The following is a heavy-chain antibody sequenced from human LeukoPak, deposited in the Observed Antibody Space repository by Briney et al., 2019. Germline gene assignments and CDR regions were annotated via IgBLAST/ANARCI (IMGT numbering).Heavy chain of an antibody. CDR3: ARDLFPETDSGSYLHY. CDR2: IWYDGSNK. CDR1: GFTFSSYA. J-gene: IGHJ4*02. D-gene: IGHD1-26*01. V-gene: IGHV3-33*01. Sequence: PGRSLRLLCAASGFTFSSYAMHWVRQAPGKGLEWVAVIWYDGSNKYYADSVKGRFTISRDNSKNTLYLQINSLRAEDTAVYYCARDLFPETDSGSYLHYWGQGTLVTVSS.